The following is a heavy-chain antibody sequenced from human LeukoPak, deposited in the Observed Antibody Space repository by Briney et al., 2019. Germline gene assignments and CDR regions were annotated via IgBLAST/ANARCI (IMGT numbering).Heavy chain of an antibody. J-gene: IGHJ4*02. CDR2: IQSGGTT. CDR3: GRITR. V-gene: IGHV3-53*05. Sequence: GGSLRLSCAASGLTVSTTYMTWVRQAPGKGLEWVSVIQSGGTTNYADSVKGRFTISRDHSKNTVFLQMNSLRPEDTAVYYCGRITRWGQGTLVTVSS. CDR1: GLTVSTTY.